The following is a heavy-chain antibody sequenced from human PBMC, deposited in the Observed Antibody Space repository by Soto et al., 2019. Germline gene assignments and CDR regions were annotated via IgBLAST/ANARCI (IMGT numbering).Heavy chain of an antibody. D-gene: IGHD3-22*01. V-gene: IGHV3-23*01. CDR2: ISGSGGST. CDR3: AKDGKSGYYFDY. CDR1: GFTFSSYA. J-gene: IGHJ4*02. Sequence: GGSLRLSCAASGFTFSSYAMSWVRQAPGKGLEWVSAISGSGGSTYYADSVKGRFTISRDNSKNRLYLQMNSRRAEDTAVYDCAKDGKSGYYFDYWGQGTLVTVSS.